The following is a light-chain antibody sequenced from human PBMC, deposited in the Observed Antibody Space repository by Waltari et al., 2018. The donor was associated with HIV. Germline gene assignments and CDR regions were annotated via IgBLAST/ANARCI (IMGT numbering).Light chain of an antibody. V-gene: IGLV2-14*01. CDR2: EVF. J-gene: IGLJ2*01. Sequence: SALTQPASVSGSPGQSLTISCTGSTSAVGLYDFISWYQQHPGGVPRVIIYEVFRRPSGVSSRFSGSKSGNTASLTISWLQTEDEADYYCTSFTSNYTVIFGGGTKVTVL. CDR1: TSAVGLYDF. CDR3: TSFTSNYTVI.